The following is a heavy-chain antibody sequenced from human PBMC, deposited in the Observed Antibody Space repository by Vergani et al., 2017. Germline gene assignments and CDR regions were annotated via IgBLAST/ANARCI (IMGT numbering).Heavy chain of an antibody. CDR2: INHSGST. J-gene: IGHJ4*02. D-gene: IGHD2-2*01. CDR1: GGSFSGYY. Sequence: QVQLQQWGAGLLKPSETLSLTCAVYGGSFSGYYWSWIRQPPGKGLEWIGVINHSGSTNYNPSLKSRVTISVDTSKNQFSLKLSSVTAADTAVYYCARGLCSSTSCYWVSWDQGTLVTVSS. CDR3: ARGLCSSTSCYWVS. V-gene: IGHV4-34*01.